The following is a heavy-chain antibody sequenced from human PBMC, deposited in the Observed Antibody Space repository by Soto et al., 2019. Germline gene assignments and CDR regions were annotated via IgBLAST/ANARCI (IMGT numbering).Heavy chain of an antibody. CDR1: GGSISSDGYS. D-gene: IGHD7-27*01. CDR3: ARGRYCLTGRCFPNWFDS. V-gene: IGHV4-30-2*05. Sequence: NPSETLSLTCAVSGGSISSDGYSWSWIRQPPGKGLEWIGYIYKSATTYYNPSFESRVAISVDTSKSQFSLNVTSVTAADTAVYFCARGRYCLTGRCFPNWFDSWGQGALVTVSS. CDR2: IYKSATT. J-gene: IGHJ5*01.